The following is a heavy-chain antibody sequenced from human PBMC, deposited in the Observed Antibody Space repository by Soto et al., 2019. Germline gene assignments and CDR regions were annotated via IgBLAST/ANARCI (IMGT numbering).Heavy chain of an antibody. CDR2: INPNSGGT. CDR3: ARERIAAAYTVDYYYYYGMDV. J-gene: IGHJ6*02. Sequence: ASVKVSCKASGYTFTGYYMHWVRQAPGQGLEWMGWINPNSGGTNYAQKFQGRVTMTRDTSISTAYMELSRLRSDDTAVYYCARERIAAAYTVDYYYYYGMDVWGQGTTVTVSS. D-gene: IGHD6-13*01. CDR1: GYTFTGYY. V-gene: IGHV1-2*02.